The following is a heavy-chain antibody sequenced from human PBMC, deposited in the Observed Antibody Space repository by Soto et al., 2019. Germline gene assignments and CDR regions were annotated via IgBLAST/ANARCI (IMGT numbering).Heavy chain of an antibody. Sequence: QVQLVQSGAEMKEPGSSVKVSCKTSGGTFSSSAISWLRQAPGQGLEWMGGIIPLFRTPDYAQKFQGRVTIAAVESTIMAYIELRGMRTEDVAVYFCAADIFAFQLGVSYCNTVVVCGEGATVTVSS. V-gene: IGHV1-69*12. CDR3: AADIFAFQLGVSYCNTVVV. J-gene: IGHJ6*04. CDR2: IIPLFRTP. CDR1: GGTFSSSA. D-gene: IGHD1-26*01.